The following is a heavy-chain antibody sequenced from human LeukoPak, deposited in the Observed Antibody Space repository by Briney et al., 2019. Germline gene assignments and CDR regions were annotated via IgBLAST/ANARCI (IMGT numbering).Heavy chain of an antibody. V-gene: IGHV4-4*09. CDR1: GGSISSYY. CDR3: AAMYYDSSGYYLGYFDY. J-gene: IGHJ4*02. CDR2: IYTSGST. Sequence: SETLSLTCTVSGGSISSYYWSWIRQPPGKGLEWIGDIYTSGSTNYNPSLKSRVTISVDTSKNQFSLKLSSVTAADTAVYYCAAMYYDSSGYYLGYFDYWGQGTLVTVSS. D-gene: IGHD3-22*01.